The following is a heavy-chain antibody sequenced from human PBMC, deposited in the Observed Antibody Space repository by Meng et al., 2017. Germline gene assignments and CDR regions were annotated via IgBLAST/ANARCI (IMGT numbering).Heavy chain of an antibody. Sequence: SQTRSLTCAVYGGSFSGYYWSWIRQPPGKGLEWIGEINHSGSTNYNPSLKSRVTISVDTSKNQFSLKLSSVTAADTAVYYCASFSVGERQFDYWGQGTLVTVSS. CDR1: GGSFSGYY. CDR2: INHSGST. CDR3: ASFSVGERQFDY. D-gene: IGHD1-1*01. J-gene: IGHJ4*02. V-gene: IGHV4-34*01.